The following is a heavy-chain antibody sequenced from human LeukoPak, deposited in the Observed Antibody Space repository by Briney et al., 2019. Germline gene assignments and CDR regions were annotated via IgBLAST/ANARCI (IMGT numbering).Heavy chain of an antibody. V-gene: IGHV3-23*01. CDR1: GFTFSNYA. CDR2: ISGSGGST. J-gene: IGHJ5*02. D-gene: IGHD3-10*01. Sequence: PGGSLRLSCAASGFTFSNYAMSWVRQAPGKGLEWVSGISGSGGSTYYADSVKGRFTISRDNSKNTLYLQMNSLRAEDTAVYYCAKDLDYYGSGSSFDPWGQGTLVTVSS. CDR3: AKDLDYYGSGSSFDP.